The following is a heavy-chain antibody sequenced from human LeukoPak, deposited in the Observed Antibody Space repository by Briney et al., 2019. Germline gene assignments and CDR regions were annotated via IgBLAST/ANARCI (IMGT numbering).Heavy chain of an antibody. J-gene: IGHJ4*02. CDR1: GFTFDDYA. D-gene: IGHD4-23*01. Sequence: GRSLRLSCAASGFTFDDYAMHWVRQAPGKGLEWVSGISWNSGSIGYADSVKGRFTISRDNAKNSLYLQMNSLRAEDVALYYCAKEQTYGGLDYWGQGTLVTVSS. CDR2: ISWNSGSI. CDR3: AKEQTYGGLDY. V-gene: IGHV3-9*03.